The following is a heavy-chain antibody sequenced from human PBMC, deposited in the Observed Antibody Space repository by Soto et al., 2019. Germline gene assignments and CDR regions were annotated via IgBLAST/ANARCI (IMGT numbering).Heavy chain of an antibody. D-gene: IGHD2-15*01. V-gene: IGHV4-39*01. CDR3: ARVVYYYYYYMDV. Sequence: QLQLQESGPGLVKPSETLSLTCTVSGGSISSSSYYWGWIRQPPGKGLEWIGSIYYSGSTYYNPSLKSRVTISVDTSKNQFSLKLSSVTAADTAVYYCARVVYYYYYYMDVWGKGTTVTVSS. J-gene: IGHJ6*03. CDR2: IYYSGST. CDR1: GGSISSSSYY.